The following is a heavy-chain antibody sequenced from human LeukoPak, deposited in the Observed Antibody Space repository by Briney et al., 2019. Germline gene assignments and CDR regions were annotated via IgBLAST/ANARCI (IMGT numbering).Heavy chain of an antibody. CDR1: GFTFSYYW. J-gene: IGHJ4*02. CDR2: IKEDGSEK. V-gene: IGHV3-7*01. Sequence: GGSLRLSCAASGFTFSYYWMSWVRQAPGKGLEWVANIKEDGSEKNYVDSVKGRFTMSRDNAKNSLYLQMNSLRAEDTAVYYCAKDGSLYYYDSSGPDYWGQGTLVTVSS. D-gene: IGHD3-22*01. CDR3: AKDGSLYYYDSSGPDY.